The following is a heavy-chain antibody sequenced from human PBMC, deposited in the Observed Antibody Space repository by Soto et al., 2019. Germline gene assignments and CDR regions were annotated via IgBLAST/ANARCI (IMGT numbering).Heavy chain of an antibody. V-gene: IGHV3-30*18. J-gene: IGHJ6*02. D-gene: IGHD3-3*01. CDR3: AKDSRVYDFWSGYYGYGMDV. CDR1: GFTFSSYG. CDR2: ISYDGSNK. Sequence: GGSLRLSCAASGFTFSSYGMHWVRQAPGKGLEWVAVISYDGSNKYYADSVKGRFTISRDNSKNTLYLQMNSLRAEDTAVYYCAKDSRVYDFWSGYYGYGMDVWGQGPTVTVSS.